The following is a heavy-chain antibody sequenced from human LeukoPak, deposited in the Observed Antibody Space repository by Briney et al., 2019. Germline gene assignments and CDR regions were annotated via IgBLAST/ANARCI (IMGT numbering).Heavy chain of an antibody. V-gene: IGHV4-59*12. Sequence: SETLSLTCTVSGGSISSYYWSWIRQPPGKGLEWIGYIYYSGSINYNPSLKSRVTISVDTSKNQFSLKLSSVTAADTAVYYCASKIAAAGKKFNWFDPGAREPWSPSPQ. CDR3: ASKIAAAGKKFNWFDP. D-gene: IGHD6-13*01. J-gene: IGHJ5*02. CDR1: GGSISSYY. CDR2: IYYSGSI.